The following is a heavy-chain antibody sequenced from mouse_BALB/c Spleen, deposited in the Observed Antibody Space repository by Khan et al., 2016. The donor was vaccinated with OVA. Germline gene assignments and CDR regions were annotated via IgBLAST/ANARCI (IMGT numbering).Heavy chain of an antibody. D-gene: IGHD1-3*01. CDR1: GYSFTSYL. J-gene: IGHJ3*01. Sequence: VQLKQSGTVLARPGASVKMSCKASGYSFTSYLIHWVKQRPGQGLEWIGDIYPGNSDTTYNQTFKDKAKLTAGTSANPAYMELSSLTNEDSAVYYCARGGYSSFAYWGQGTLVTVSA. CDR3: ARGGYSSFAY. CDR2: IYPGNSDT. V-gene: IGHV1-5*01.